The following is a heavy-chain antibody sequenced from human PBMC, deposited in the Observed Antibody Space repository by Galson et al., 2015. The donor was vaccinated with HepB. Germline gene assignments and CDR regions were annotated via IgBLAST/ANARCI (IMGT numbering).Heavy chain of an antibody. CDR1: GFTFSNCG. D-gene: IGHD3-22*01. CDR2: ISGHGGST. J-gene: IGHJ4*02. Sequence: SLRLSCAASGFTFSNCGVSWVRQAPGKGLEWVSSISGHGGSTYYAESVKGRFTISRDNSKNMLHLQMNSLRAEDTAVYYCAKHPPRVTMIVVVPGGWFDYWGQGTLVTDSS. V-gene: IGHV3-23*01. CDR3: AKHPPRVTMIVVVPGGWFDY.